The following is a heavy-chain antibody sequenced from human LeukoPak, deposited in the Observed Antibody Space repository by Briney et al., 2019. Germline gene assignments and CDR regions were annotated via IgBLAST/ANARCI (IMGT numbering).Heavy chain of an antibody. CDR1: GFTFSSYA. Sequence: GGSLRLSCAASGFTFSSYAMSWVRQAPGKGLEWVSAISGSGGSTYYADSVKGRFTISRDNSKNTLYLQMNSLRAEDTAVYYCAKRRGLELLYYYYMDVWGKGTTVTVSS. D-gene: IGHD1-7*01. CDR2: ISGSGGST. CDR3: AKRRGLELLYYYYMDV. V-gene: IGHV3-23*01. J-gene: IGHJ6*03.